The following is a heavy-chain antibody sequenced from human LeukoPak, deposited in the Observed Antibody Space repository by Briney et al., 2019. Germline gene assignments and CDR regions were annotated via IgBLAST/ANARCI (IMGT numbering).Heavy chain of an antibody. Sequence: PGGSLRLSCAASGFTVSSNYMSWVRQAPGKGLVWVSRINTDGSITNYADSVRGRFTISRDNAKRTLFLQMNSLRAEDTAVYYCTRDTFGPDDHWGQGTLVTVSS. CDR2: INTDGSIT. D-gene: IGHD3-16*01. CDR1: GFTVSSNY. J-gene: IGHJ5*02. V-gene: IGHV3-74*01. CDR3: TRDTFGPDDH.